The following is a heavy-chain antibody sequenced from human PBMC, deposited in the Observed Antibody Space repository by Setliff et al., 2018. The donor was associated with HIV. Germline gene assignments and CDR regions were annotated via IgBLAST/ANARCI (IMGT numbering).Heavy chain of an antibody. CDR1: GFIFSNHD. CDR2: IGTGGDT. D-gene: IGHD2-21*02. V-gene: IGHV3-13*01. Sequence: GGSLRLSCEASGFIFSNHDFHWVRQAAAKGLEWVAAIGTGGDTYYVDSVKGRFTISRDNAKNSLYLQMNSLRAEDTAVYYCARDAPGGGGNSGYYMDVWGKGTTVTVSS. CDR3: ARDAPGGGGNSGYYMDV. J-gene: IGHJ6*03.